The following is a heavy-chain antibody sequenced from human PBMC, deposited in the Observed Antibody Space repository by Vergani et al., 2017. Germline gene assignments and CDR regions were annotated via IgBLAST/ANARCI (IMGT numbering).Heavy chain of an antibody. CDR3: ARGRQQLVRGYNWFNP. CDR1: GYSISSGYY. D-gene: IGHD6-13*01. V-gene: IGHV4-38-2*01. CDR2: IYHSGST. J-gene: IGHJ5*02. Sequence: QVQLQESGPGLVKPSENLSLTCAVSGYSISSGYYWGWIRQPPGKGLEWIGSIYHSGSTYYNPSLKSRVTLSVDRSKKQLSLKLSSVTAADTAVYSCARGRQQLVRGYNWFNPWSQGTLVTVSS.